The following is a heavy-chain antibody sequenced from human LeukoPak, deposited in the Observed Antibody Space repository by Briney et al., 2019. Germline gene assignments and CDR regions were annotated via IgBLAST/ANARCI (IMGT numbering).Heavy chain of an antibody. D-gene: IGHD5-18*01. J-gene: IGHJ4*02. CDR1: GGSISGYY. Sequence: SETLSLTCTVSGGSISGYYWSWIRQPPGKGLEWIGEINHSGSTNYNPSLKSRVTISVDTSKNQFSLKLSSVTAADTAVYYCARDRQLLGRYYFDYWGQGTLVTVSS. V-gene: IGHV4-34*01. CDR2: INHSGST. CDR3: ARDRQLLGRYYFDY.